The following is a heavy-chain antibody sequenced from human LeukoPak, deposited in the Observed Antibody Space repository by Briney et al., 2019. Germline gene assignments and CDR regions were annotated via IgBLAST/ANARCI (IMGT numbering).Heavy chain of an antibody. D-gene: IGHD3-3*01. CDR3: ARRTWGGPHYFDY. Sequence: PSETLSLTCAVYGGSFSGYYWSWIRQPPGKGLEWIGEINHSGSTNYNPSLKSRVTISVDTSKNQFSLKLGSVTAADTAVYFCARRTWGGPHYFDYWGQGTLVTVSS. CDR1: GGSFSGYY. J-gene: IGHJ4*02. CDR2: INHSGST. V-gene: IGHV4-34*01.